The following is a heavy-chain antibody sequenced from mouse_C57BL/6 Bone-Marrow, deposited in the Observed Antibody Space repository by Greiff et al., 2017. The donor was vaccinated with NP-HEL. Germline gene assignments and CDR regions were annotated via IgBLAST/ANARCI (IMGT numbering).Heavy chain of an antibody. CDR1: GYTFTSYG. J-gene: IGHJ2*01. V-gene: IGHV1-81*01. CDR2: IYPRSGNT. Sequence: LQESGAELARPGASVKLSCKASGYTFTSYGISWVKQRTGQGLEWIGEIYPRSGNTYYNEKFKGKATLTVDKSSSTAYMQLSSLTSEDSAVYYCAIWMGLRQYFDYWGQGTTLTVSS. CDR3: AIWMGLRQYFDY. D-gene: IGHD1-1*01.